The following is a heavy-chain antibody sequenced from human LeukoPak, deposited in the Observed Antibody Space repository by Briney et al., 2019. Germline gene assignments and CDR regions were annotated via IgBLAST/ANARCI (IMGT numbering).Heavy chain of an antibody. D-gene: IGHD3-10*01. CDR1: GFTFSSYS. V-gene: IGHV3-21*01. CDR2: ISSSSTYI. J-gene: IGHJ4*02. Sequence: MTGGSLGLSCAASGFTFSSYSMNWVRQAPGKGLEWVSSISSSSTYIYYADSVKGRFTISRDNAKNSVYLQMNSLRAEDTAVYYCARDRSHITSDYWGQGTLVTVSS. CDR3: ARDRSHITSDY.